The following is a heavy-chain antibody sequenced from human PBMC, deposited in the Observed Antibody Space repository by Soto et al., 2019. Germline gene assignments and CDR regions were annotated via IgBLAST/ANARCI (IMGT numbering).Heavy chain of an antibody. J-gene: IGHJ6*02. D-gene: IGHD3-10*01. CDR1: GFTFNTYP. Sequence: GGSLRLSCATSGFTFNTYPMTWVRQAPGRGLEWVSSISSTAGRTSSYADSVKGRFAISRDFSDNTVYLQMNNLRVDDTAVYFCAKGVLSFHYGMEVWGQGTTVTVSS. CDR2: ISSTAGRTS. V-gene: IGHV3-23*01. CDR3: AKGVLSFHYGMEV.